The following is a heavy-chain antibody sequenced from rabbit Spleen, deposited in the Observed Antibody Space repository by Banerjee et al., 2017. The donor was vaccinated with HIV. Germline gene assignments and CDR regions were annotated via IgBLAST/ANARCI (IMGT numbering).Heavy chain of an antibody. CDR3: ARDTGSSFSSYGMDL. CDR2: IDTSSGNT. D-gene: IGHD8-1*01. CDR1: GFSFSNKAV. Sequence: QEQLVESGGGLVKPEGSLKLSCTASGFSFSNKAVMCWVRQAPGKGLEWIACIDTSSGNTYYATWAKGRFTISKTSSTTVTLQMTSLTAADTATYFCARDTGSSFSSYGMDLWGPGTLV. J-gene: IGHJ6*01. V-gene: IGHV1S45*01.